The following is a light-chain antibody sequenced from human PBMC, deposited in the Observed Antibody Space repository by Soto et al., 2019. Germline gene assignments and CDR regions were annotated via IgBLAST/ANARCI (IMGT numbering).Light chain of an antibody. Sequence: VVTQPPSVSGAPGQRVTISCTGSSSNIGATYDVQWYQQLPGTAPKLLIYGNSNRPSGVPDRFSGSKSGTSASLAITGLQADDEADYYCQSYDSSLSAHYVFGTGTKLTVL. CDR1: SSNIGATYD. CDR3: QSYDSSLSAHYV. J-gene: IGLJ1*01. CDR2: GNS. V-gene: IGLV1-40*01.